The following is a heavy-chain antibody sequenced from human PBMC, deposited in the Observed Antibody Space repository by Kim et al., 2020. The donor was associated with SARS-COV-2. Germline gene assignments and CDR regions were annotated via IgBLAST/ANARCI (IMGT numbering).Heavy chain of an antibody. D-gene: IGHD2-8*01. J-gene: IGHJ6*02. V-gene: IGHV3-11*01. CDR1: GFTFSDYY. Sequence: GGSLRLSCAASGFTFSDYYMSWIRQAPGKGLEWVSYISSSGSTIYYADSVGGRFTISRDNAKNSLYLQVNSLRAEDTAVYYCARGGYCTNGVCYGSFYYGMGVWGQGTTVTVSS. CDR2: ISSSGSTI. CDR3: ARGGYCTNGVCYGSFYYGMGV.